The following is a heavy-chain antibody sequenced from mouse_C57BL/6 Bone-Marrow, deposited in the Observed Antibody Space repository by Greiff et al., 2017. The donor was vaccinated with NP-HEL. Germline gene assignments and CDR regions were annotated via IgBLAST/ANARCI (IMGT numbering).Heavy chain of an antibody. CDR1: GFSFNTYA. J-gene: IGHJ1*03. V-gene: IGHV10-1*01. CDR2: IRSKSNNYAT. CDR3: VRQKLGRWYFDV. Sequence: EVQGVESGGGLVQPKGSLKLSCAASGFSFNTYAMNWVRQPPGKGLEWVARIRSKSNNYATYYADSVKDRFTISRDDSESMLYLQMNNVKTEDTAMYYCVRQKLGRWYFDVWGTGTTVTVSS. D-gene: IGHD4-1*01.